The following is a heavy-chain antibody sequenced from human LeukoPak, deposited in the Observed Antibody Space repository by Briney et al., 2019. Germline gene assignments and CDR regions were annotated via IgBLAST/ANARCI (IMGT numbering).Heavy chain of an antibody. V-gene: IGHV4-59*01. CDR2: IYYSGST. Sequence: SETLSLTCTVSGGSISSYYWSWIRQPPGKGLEWIGDIYYSGSTNYNPSLKSRVTISVDTSKNQFSLKLSSVTAADTAVYYCARVVGYDILTGYYYFDYWGQGTLVTVSS. CDR3: ARVVGYDILTGYYYFDY. D-gene: IGHD3-9*01. CDR1: GGSISSYY. J-gene: IGHJ4*02.